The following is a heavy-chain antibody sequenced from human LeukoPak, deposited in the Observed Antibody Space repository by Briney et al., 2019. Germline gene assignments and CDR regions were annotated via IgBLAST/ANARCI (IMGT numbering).Heavy chain of an antibody. D-gene: IGHD3-10*01. CDR2: IYSGGST. Sequence: GGPLRLSCAASGFTVSSNSMSWVRQAPGKGLEWVSVIYSGGSTKYADSVKGRFTIFRDNSKNTLNLQMNSLRAEDTAVYYCARHLRYGSGGYFDYWGQGTLVTVSS. CDR3: ARHLRYGSGGYFDY. V-gene: IGHV3-66*04. CDR1: GFTVSSNS. J-gene: IGHJ4*02.